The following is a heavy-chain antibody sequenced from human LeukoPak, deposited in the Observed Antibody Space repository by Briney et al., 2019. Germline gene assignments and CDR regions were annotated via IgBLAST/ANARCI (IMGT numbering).Heavy chain of an antibody. CDR2: IIPIFGTT. CDR1: GCTFSSHG. CDR3: ARRWPHSSGYYLFDY. J-gene: IGHJ4*02. Sequence: GASVKLSCNASGCTFSSHGFSWVRLAHGQGLELMGGIIPIFGTTNYSQKFQGRVTITTDDSTSTGYMELSSLRSEATAVYYCARRWPHSSGYYLFDYWGQGNLVTVSS. V-gene: IGHV1-69*05. D-gene: IGHD3-22*01.